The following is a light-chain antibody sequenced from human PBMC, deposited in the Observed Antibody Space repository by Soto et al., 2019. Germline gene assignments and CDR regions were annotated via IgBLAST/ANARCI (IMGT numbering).Light chain of an antibody. CDR2: DVS. J-gene: IGLJ2*01. CDR1: SSDVGGYNY. Sequence: QSALTQPRSVSGSPGQSVTISCTGTSSDVGGYNYVSWYQQHPGKAPKLMIYDVSKRPSGVPDRLSGSKSGNTASLTISGLQAEDEADYYCCPYAGSNTLVFGGGTKLTVL. V-gene: IGLV2-11*01. CDR3: CPYAGSNTLV.